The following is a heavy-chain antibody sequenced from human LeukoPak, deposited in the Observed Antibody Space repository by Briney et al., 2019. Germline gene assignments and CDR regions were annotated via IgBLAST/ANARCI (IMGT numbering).Heavy chain of an antibody. V-gene: IGHV4-59*01. CDR1: GGSISSYY. J-gene: IGHJ4*02. CDR2: IYYSGST. CDR3: AVGADPGSYHFDY. D-gene: IGHD3-10*01. Sequence: PSETLSLTCTVSGGSISSYYWSWIPQPPRQGLEWIGYIYYSGSTNYNPSLKSRVTISVDTSKNQFSLKLSSVTAADTAVYYCAVGADPGSYHFDYWGQGTLVTVSS.